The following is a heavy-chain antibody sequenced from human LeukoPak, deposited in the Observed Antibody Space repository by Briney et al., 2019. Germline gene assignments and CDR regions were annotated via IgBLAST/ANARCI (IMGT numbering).Heavy chain of an antibody. CDR2: IKQDGSEK. CDR3: ARDIRRYNYGYFYYYHGMDV. D-gene: IGHD5-18*01. Sequence: GGSLRLCCAASGFTFSSYWMSWVRQAPGKGLEWVANIKQDGSEKYYVDSVKGRFTISRDNAKNSLYLQMNSLRAEDTAVYYCARDIRRYNYGYFYYYHGMDVWGQGTTVTVSS. V-gene: IGHV3-7*01. J-gene: IGHJ6*02. CDR1: GFTFSSYW.